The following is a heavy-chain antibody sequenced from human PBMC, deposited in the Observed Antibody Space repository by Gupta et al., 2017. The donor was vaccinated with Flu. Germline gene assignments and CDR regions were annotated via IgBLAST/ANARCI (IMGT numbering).Heavy chain of an antibody. D-gene: IGHD2-8*02. Sequence: VESGGALVHSWGSLKLTCAPSVFDFSDPAMHCVRPSPGKGLEWIGRIGSRANSYATTIAESVRGRYTISRDDSRNTTYLQINSLKSEDTAVYSCTSRPDGYCAGSRCPTFDPWGQGTVVTVSS. CDR2: IGSRANSYAT. V-gene: IGHV3-73*02. CDR3: TSRPDGYCAGSRCPTFDP. CDR1: VFDFSDPA. J-gene: IGHJ5*02.